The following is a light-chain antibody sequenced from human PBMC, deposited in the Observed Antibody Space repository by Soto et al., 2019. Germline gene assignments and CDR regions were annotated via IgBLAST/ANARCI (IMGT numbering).Light chain of an antibody. V-gene: IGLV2-14*03. CDR2: EVI. CDR1: SSDIGVYNF. J-gene: IGLJ2*01. Sequence: QSALTQPASVSGSPGQSITISCTGTSSDIGVYNFVSWYQQHPGEVPKLMIYEVIKRPSGISDRFSGSKSGNTASLTISGLQAEDEADYYCSAYTHSNTVIFGGGTQLTVL. CDR3: SAYTHSNTVI.